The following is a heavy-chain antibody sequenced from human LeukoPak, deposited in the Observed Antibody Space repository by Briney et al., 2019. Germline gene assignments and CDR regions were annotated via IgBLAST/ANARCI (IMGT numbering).Heavy chain of an antibody. V-gene: IGHV4-4*07. J-gene: IGHJ4*02. CDR1: GGSISSYY. Sequence: SETLSLTCTVSGGSISSYYWSWIQQPAGKGLEWIGRIYTSGSTNYNPSLKSRVTMSVDTSKNQFSLKLSSVTAADTAVYYCARAYCGGDCYPYYFDYWGQGTLVTVSS. CDR3: ARAYCGGDCYPYYFDY. CDR2: IYTSGST. D-gene: IGHD2-21*02.